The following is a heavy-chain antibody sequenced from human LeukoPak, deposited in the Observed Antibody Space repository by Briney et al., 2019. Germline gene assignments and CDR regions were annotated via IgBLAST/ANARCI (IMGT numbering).Heavy chain of an antibody. J-gene: IGHJ4*02. V-gene: IGHV3-23*01. Sequence: QPGVSLRLSCAASGFTFSSYAMSWVRQAPGKGLEWVSAISGSGGSTYYADSVKGRFTISRDNSKNTLYLQMNSLRAEDTAVYYCAKASGLYDILTGYYKNWGQGTLVTVSS. D-gene: IGHD3-9*01. CDR3: AKASGLYDILTGYYKN. CDR2: ISGSGGST. CDR1: GFTFSSYA.